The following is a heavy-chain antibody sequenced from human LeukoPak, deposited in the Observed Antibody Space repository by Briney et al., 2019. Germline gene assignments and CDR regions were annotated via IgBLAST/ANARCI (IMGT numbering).Heavy chain of an antibody. CDR2: ISGSGDNT. CDR3: TKIPAGFYFYYYGMDV. D-gene: IGHD3-3*01. V-gene: IGHV3-23*01. J-gene: IGHJ6*02. Sequence: GGSLRLSCAASGFTFSRYAMTWVRQAPGKGLEWVSAISGSGDNTYTAESVKGRFTISRDNYKNTLYLQMNSLRLEDTAVYYCTKIPAGFYFYYYGMDVWGQGTTVTVSS. CDR1: GFTFSRYA.